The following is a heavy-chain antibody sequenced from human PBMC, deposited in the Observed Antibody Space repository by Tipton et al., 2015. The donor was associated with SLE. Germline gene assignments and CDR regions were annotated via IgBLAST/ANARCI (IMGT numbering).Heavy chain of an antibody. J-gene: IGHJ4*02. Sequence: TLSLTCAVSGGSISRSNWWSWVRQPPGKGLEWIGEIYHSGSTNYNPSLKSRATISVDKSKNQFSLKLSSVTAADTAVYYCAKNSGSYYFDDWGQGTLVTVSS. CDR1: GGSISRSNW. CDR2: IYHSGST. CDR3: AKNSGSYYFDD. D-gene: IGHD3-10*01. V-gene: IGHV4-4*02.